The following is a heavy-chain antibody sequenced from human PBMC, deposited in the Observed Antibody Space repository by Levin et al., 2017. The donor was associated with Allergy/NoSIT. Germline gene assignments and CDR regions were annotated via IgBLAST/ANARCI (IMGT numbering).Heavy chain of an antibody. J-gene: IGHJ4*02. D-gene: IGHD1-26*01. Sequence: ASVKVSCKGSGYSFTTYWIAWVRQMPEKGLEWMGIIYPADSKTKYSPSSQGLVTISVDKSISSAYLQWNSLKASDTAVYYCTRQGVSGRYSGSQDYWGQGTLVTVSS. CDR1: GYSFTTYW. V-gene: IGHV5-51*01. CDR3: TRQGVSGRYSGSQDY. CDR2: IYPADSKT.